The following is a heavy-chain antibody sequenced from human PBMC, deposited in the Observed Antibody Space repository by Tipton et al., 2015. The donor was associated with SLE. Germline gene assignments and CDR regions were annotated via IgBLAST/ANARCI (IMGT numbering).Heavy chain of an antibody. CDR1: GYSISSDYY. Sequence: LRLSCTVSGYSISSDYYWGWIRRPPGKGLEWIGSIYYSGSTYYNPSLKSRVTISVDTSKKQCFLKLTSVTAADTAVYYCARAGEGIAAWGQGTLVTVSS. V-gene: IGHV4-38-2*02. J-gene: IGHJ5*02. CDR3: ARAGEGIAA. CDR2: IYYSGST. D-gene: IGHD6-13*01.